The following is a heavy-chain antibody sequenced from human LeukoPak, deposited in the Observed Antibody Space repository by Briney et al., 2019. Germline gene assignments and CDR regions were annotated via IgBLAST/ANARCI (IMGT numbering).Heavy chain of an antibody. J-gene: IGHJ4*02. CDR1: GGSFSGYY. CDR3: ARGNHLGYCSGGSCYPGNY. V-gene: IGHV4-34*01. D-gene: IGHD2-15*01. CDR2: INHSGST. Sequence: SETLSLTCAVYGGSFSGYYWSWIRQPPGKGLEWIGEINHSGSTNYNPSLKSRVTISVDTSKNQFSLKLSSVTAADTAVYYCARGNHLGYCSGGSCYPGNYWGQGTLVTVSS.